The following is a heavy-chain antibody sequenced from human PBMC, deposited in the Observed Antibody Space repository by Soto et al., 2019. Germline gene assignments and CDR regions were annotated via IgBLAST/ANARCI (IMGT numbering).Heavy chain of an antibody. J-gene: IGHJ3*02. V-gene: IGHV3-23*01. CDR2: ISGSGIST. D-gene: IGHD3-10*01. Sequence: GGSLRLSCAASGFTFSSYAMSWVRQAPGKGLEWVSTISGSGISTYYADSVKGRGTISRDNSKNTLYVQMNSLRAEDTAVYYSAKTRSGSHHDAFDIWGQGTMVTVSS. CDR1: GFTFSSYA. CDR3: AKTRSGSHHDAFDI.